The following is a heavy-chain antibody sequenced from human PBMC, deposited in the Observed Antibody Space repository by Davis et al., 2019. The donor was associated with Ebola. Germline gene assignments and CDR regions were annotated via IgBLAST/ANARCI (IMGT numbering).Heavy chain of an antibody. CDR3: VRRPSLAGAPTDY. V-gene: IGHV5-51*01. D-gene: IGHD1-26*01. J-gene: IGHJ4*02. CDR2: MYPGDSQI. CDR1: GYSFTTYW. Sequence: GESLKISCKGSGYSFTTYWIGWVRQMPGKGLEWMGIMYPGDSQIRYSPSFQGQVTISADKSISTAYLQWSSLKASDSAMYYCVRRPSLAGAPTDYWGQGTLVTVSS.